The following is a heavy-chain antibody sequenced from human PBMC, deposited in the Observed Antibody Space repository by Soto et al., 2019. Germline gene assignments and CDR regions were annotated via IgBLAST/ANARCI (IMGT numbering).Heavy chain of an antibody. Sequence: PGGPLRLSCAAAGFTFSTYSMNWIRQAPGKGLQWVSAISSTSSYIYYADSVKGRFTISRDNAQNSLYLQMNSLRAEDTAVYYCARDVQMDGDGAFDIWGHGTMVTV. J-gene: IGHJ3*02. CDR1: GFTFSTYS. D-gene: IGHD3-10*02. CDR3: ARDVQMDGDGAFDI. CDR2: ISSTSSYI. V-gene: IGHV3-21*01.